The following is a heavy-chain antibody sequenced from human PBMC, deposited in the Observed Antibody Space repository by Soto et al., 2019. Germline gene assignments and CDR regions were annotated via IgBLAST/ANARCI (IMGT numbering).Heavy chain of an antibody. CDR1: GYTFTSYD. CDR3: RRWPAGYYYYGMDG. J-gene: IGHJ6*02. V-gene: IGHV1-8*01. CDR2: MNPNSGNT. D-gene: IGHD1-1*01. Sequence: QVQLVQSGAEVKKPGASVKVSCKASGYTFTSYDINWVRQATGQGLEWMGWMNPNSGNTGYAQKFQGRATMTRNTAIGTAYMELSSLRSEDTAVYYCRRWPAGYYYYGMDGWGQGTTVTVSS.